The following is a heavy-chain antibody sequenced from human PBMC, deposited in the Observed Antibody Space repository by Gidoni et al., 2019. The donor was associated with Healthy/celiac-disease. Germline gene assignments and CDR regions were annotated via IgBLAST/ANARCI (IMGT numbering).Heavy chain of an antibody. V-gene: IGHV3-33*01. Sequence: QVQLVESGGGVVQPGRSLRLSCAASGFTFSSYGMHWVRQAPGKGLEWVAVIWYDGSNKYYADSVKGRFTISRDNSKNTLYLQMNSLRAEDTAVYYCARDFNDFWSGFAYWGQGTLVTVSS. J-gene: IGHJ4*02. D-gene: IGHD3-3*01. CDR3: ARDFNDFWSGFAY. CDR2: IWYDGSNK. CDR1: GFTFSSYG.